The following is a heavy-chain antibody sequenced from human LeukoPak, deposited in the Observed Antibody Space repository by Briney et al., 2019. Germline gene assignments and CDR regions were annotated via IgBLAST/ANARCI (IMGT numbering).Heavy chain of an antibody. D-gene: IGHD2-21*01. Sequence: GGSLRLSCTASGFTFGDYAMSWSRQAPGKGLEWVGFIRSKAYGGTTVYAASVKGRFTISRDDSKSIAYLQMNSLKTEDTAVYYCSDGLDYWGQGTLVTVSS. CDR1: GFTFGDYA. CDR2: IRSKAYGGTT. CDR3: SDGLDY. V-gene: IGHV3-49*03. J-gene: IGHJ4*02.